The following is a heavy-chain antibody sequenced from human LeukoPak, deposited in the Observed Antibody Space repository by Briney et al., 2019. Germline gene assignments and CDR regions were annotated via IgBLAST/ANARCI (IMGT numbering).Heavy chain of an antibody. D-gene: IGHD3-22*01. Sequence: ASVKVSCKASGYTFTGYYMHWVRQAPGQGLEWMGWINPNSGGTNYAQKFQGRVTMTRDTSISTAYMELSRLRSDDTAVYYCARDGDGSSGYYHDAFDIWGQGAMVTVSS. CDR3: ARDGDGSSGYYHDAFDI. V-gene: IGHV1-2*02. CDR2: INPNSGGT. J-gene: IGHJ3*02. CDR1: GYTFTGYY.